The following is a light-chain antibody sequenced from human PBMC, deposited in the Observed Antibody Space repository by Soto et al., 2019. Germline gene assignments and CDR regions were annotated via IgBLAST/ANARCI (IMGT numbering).Light chain of an antibody. J-gene: IGKJ3*01. V-gene: IGKV3-15*01. CDR2: AAS. Sequence: EIVVTQSPGILSVSPGDRATLSCRASQSVSTNLAWYQQKPGQAPTLLIYAASTRATGIPARFTGSGSGTEFTLTISSLQSEDFAAYYCQEYSKWPLFTFGPGTRVDIK. CDR3: QEYSKWPLFT. CDR1: QSVSTN.